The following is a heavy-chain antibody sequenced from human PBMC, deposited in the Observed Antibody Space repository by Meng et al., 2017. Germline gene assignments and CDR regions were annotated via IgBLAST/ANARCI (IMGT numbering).Heavy chain of an antibody. J-gene: IGHJ4*02. Sequence: QVQLRQVAAGLLKPSETLSLTCAVYGGSFSGYYWSWIRQPPGKGLEWIGEINHSGSTNYNPSLKSRVTISVDTSKNQFSLKLSSVTAADTAVYYCARGVRLPDYWGQGTLVTVSS. CDR2: INHSGST. CDR1: GGSFSGYY. D-gene: IGHD2-15*01. V-gene: IGHV4-34*01. CDR3: ARGVRLPDY.